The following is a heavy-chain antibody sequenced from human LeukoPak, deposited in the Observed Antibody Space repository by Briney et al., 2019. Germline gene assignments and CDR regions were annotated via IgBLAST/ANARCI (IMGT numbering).Heavy chain of an antibody. CDR2: MNPNSGNT. CDR3: ARGREPGIAAACSLADQHYYYGMDV. CDR1: GYTFTSYD. D-gene: IGHD6-13*01. Sequence: ASVKVSCKASGYTFTSYDINWVRQATGQGLEWMGWMNPNSGNTGYAQKFQGRVTMTRNTSISTAYMELSSLRSEDTAVYYCARGREPGIAAACSLADQHYYYGMDVWAQGTTVTVSS. V-gene: IGHV1-8*01. J-gene: IGHJ6*02.